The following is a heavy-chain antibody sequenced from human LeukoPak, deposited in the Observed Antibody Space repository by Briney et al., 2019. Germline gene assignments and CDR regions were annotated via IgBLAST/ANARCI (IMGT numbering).Heavy chain of an antibody. Sequence: GGSLRLSCSTSGFTFSNFVMQWVCQTPGKGLEYVSVISTDGSQYYPDSVKGRFTIFRDNSKNTLYLQMNSLRPEDTAIYYCAKNDGNIWQPHSWGQGTLVTVPS. CDR2: ISTDGSQ. CDR1: GFTFSNFV. CDR3: AKNDGNIWQPHS. J-gene: IGHJ4*02. V-gene: IGHV3-64D*06.